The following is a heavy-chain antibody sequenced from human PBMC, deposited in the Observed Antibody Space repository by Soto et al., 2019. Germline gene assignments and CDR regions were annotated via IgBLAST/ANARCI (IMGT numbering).Heavy chain of an antibody. J-gene: IGHJ4*02. CDR1: GFTVSSNY. D-gene: IGHD2-15*01. V-gene: IGHV3-66*02. Sequence: GGSLRLSCAASGFTVSSNYMSWVRQAPGKGLEWVSVIYSGGSTYYADSVKGRFTISRDNSENTLYLQMNSLRAEDTAVYYCARDMTRGGFDYWGQGTLVTVSS. CDR3: ARDMTRGGFDY. CDR2: IYSGGST.